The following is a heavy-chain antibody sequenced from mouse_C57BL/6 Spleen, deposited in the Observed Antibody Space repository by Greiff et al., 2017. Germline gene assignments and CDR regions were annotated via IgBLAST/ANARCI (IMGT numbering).Heavy chain of an antibody. Sequence: EVKVEESGGGLVQPGGSMKLSCAASGFTFSDAWMDWVRQSPEKGLEWVAEFRNKANNHATYYAESVKGRLTISRDDSKSSVYLQMNGLRAEDSGIYYWTGWLAGFAYWGQGTLVTVSA. D-gene: IGHD2-3*01. CDR1: GFTFSDAW. CDR2: FRNKANNHAT. CDR3: TGWLAGFAY. J-gene: IGHJ3*01. V-gene: IGHV6-6*01.